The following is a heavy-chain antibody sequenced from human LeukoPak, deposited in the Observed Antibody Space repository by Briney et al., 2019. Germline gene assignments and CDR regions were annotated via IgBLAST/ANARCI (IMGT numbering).Heavy chain of an antibody. CDR1: GFTFSSYW. Sequence: PWGSLRLSCAASGFTFSSYWMHWVRQVPGKGLVWVSRINSDGSNTNYADSVKGRFTVSRDNVKNTLYLQRNSLRVDDTAVYYCASYAGYHFDYWGQGALVTVSS. CDR2: INSDGSNT. D-gene: IGHD3-9*01. J-gene: IGHJ4*02. V-gene: IGHV3-74*01. CDR3: ASYAGYHFDY.